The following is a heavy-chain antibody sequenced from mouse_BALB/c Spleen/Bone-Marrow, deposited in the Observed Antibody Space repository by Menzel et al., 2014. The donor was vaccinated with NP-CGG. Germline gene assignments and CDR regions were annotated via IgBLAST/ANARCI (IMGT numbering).Heavy chain of an antibody. Sequence: EVKVVESGPELVKPGASVKMSCKASGYTFTSSVMHWVKQKPGQGLEWTGYFNPYNDGSKYNEKFKGKATLTSDKSSSTSYMELSSRTSEDSAVYYCAKGVNYRYDFDYGGQGTTLTVSS. CDR1: GYTFTSSV. CDR2: FNPYNDGS. CDR3: AKGVNYRYDFDY. D-gene: IGHD2-14*01. V-gene: IGHV1-14*01. J-gene: IGHJ2*01.